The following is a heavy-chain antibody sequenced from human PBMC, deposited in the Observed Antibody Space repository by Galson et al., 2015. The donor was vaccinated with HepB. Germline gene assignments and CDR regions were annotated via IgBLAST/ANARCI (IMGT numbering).Heavy chain of an antibody. CDR2: IWYDGSNK. V-gene: IGHV3-33*01. CDR3: ARMGNTGYYYYYMDV. D-gene: IGHD2/OR15-2a*01. Sequence: SLRLSCAASGFTFSSYGMHWVRQAPGKGLEWVAVIWYDGSNKYYADSVKGRFTISRDNSKNTLYLQMNSLRAEDTAVYYCARMGNTGYYYYYMDVWGKGTTVTFSS. J-gene: IGHJ6*03. CDR1: GFTFSSYG.